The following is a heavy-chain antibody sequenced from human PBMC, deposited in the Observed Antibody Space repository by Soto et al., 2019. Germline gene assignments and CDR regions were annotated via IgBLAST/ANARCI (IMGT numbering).Heavy chain of an antibody. J-gene: IGHJ4*02. V-gene: IGHV6-1*01. CDR2: TYYRSKWYN. Sequence: PSQTLSLTCAISGDSVSSNSAAWNWIRQSPSRGLEWLGRTYYRSKWYNDYAVSVKSRITINPDTSKNQFSLQLNSVTPEDTAVYYCARDPRPRYCSSTSCPQGGIDYWGQGTLVTVSS. CDR1: GDSVSSNSAA. CDR3: ARDPRPRYCSSTSCPQGGIDY. D-gene: IGHD2-2*01.